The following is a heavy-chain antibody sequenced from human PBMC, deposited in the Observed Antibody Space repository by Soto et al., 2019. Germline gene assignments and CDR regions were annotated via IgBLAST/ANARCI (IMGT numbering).Heavy chain of an antibody. D-gene: IGHD6-19*01. Sequence: SETLSLTCTVSGGPISSYYWSWIRQPPGKGLEWIGYIYYSGSTNYNPSLKSRVTISVDTSKSQFSLKLSSVTAADTAVYFCARSVSNGWYNYFDYWGQGTLVTVSS. V-gene: IGHV4-59*01. CDR1: GGPISSYY. J-gene: IGHJ4*02. CDR2: IYYSGST. CDR3: ARSVSNGWYNYFDY.